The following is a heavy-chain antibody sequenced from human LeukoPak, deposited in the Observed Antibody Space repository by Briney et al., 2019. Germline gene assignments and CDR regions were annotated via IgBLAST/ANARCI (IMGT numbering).Heavy chain of an antibody. Sequence: PGGSLRLSCVVSGLTFSDYAMNWVRQAPGKGLVWVSRINSDGSDTTYADSVKGRFTISRDNAKNTLYLQMNSLRAEDTAVYYCARVSMATISHDYWGQGTLVTVSS. D-gene: IGHD5-24*01. CDR1: GLTFSDYA. V-gene: IGHV3-74*01. CDR2: INSDGSDT. CDR3: ARVSMATISHDY. J-gene: IGHJ4*02.